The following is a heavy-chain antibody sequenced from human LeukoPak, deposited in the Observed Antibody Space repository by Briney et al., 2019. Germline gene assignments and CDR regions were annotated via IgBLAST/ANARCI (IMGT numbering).Heavy chain of an antibody. D-gene: IGHD5-18*01. CDR3: AQGPRLHNGYPPDS. CDR1: GFSFSSSA. V-gene: IGHV3-23*01. J-gene: IGHJ5*01. Sequence: GGSLSLSCAASGFSFSSSAVTWVREAPGKGLQWISTVTGSDAETFYAGSVKGRFTISRDASKNMVHLQMNSLRVEDTAIYYCAQGPRLHNGYPPDSWGQGTLVTVSS. CDR2: VTGSDAET.